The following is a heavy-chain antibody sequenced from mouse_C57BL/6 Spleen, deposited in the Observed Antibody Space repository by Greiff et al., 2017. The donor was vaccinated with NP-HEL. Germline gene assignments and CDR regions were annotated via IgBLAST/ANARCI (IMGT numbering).Heavy chain of an antibody. CDR2: ISSGGDYI. J-gene: IGHJ4*01. D-gene: IGHD1-1*01. CDR1: GFTFSSYA. CDR3: TRSYGSSYAMDY. Sequence: EVMLVESGEGLVKPGGSLKLSCAASGFTFSSYAMSWVRQTPEKRLEWVAYISSGGDYIYSADTVQGRFTISRDNARNTLYLQMSSLKSEDTAMDYCTRSYGSSYAMDYWGQGTSVTVSS. V-gene: IGHV5-9-1*02.